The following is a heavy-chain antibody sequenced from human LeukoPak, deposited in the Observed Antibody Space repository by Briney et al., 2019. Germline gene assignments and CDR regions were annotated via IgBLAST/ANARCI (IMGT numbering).Heavy chain of an antibody. CDR3: ARYGRGSGYDIDY. Sequence: GGSLRLSCAASGFTFSSYEMNWVRQAPGKGLEWVSVIYSGGSTYYADSVKGRFTISRDNSKNTLYLQMNSLRAEDTAVYYCARYGRGSGYDIDYWGQGTLVTVSS. D-gene: IGHD5-12*01. J-gene: IGHJ4*02. CDR2: IYSGGST. V-gene: IGHV3-53*01. CDR1: GFTFSSYE.